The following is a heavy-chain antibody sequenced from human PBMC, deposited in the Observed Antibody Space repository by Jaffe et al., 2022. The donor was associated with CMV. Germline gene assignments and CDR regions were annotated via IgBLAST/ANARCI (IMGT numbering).Heavy chain of an antibody. J-gene: IGHJ4*02. V-gene: IGHV3-48*03. CDR3: VRDSSLYGDMNDY. CDR2: ITTNGDST. CDR1: GFTFSSYE. D-gene: IGHD3-9*01. Sequence: EVQLVESGGGLVQPGGSLRLSCAASGFTFSSYEMNWVRQPPGKGLEWISYITTNGDSTCHADSVRGRFTISRDNAKNSLHLQMNSLRVEDTAVYYCVRDSSLYGDMNDYWGQGALVTVSS.